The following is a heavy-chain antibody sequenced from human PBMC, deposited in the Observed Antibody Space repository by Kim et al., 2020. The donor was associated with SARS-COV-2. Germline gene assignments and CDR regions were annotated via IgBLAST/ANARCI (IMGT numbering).Heavy chain of an antibody. CDR1: GGSFSGYY. V-gene: IGHV4-34*01. Sequence: SETLSLTCAVYGGSFSGYYWRWIRQPPGKGLEWIGEINHSGSTNYNPFLKSRVTISVDTSKNQFSLKLSSVTAADTAVYYCARGIGTYYGSGSYYKFSPSIDPWGQGTLVTVSS. D-gene: IGHD3-10*01. CDR3: ARGIGTYYGSGSYYKFSPSIDP. J-gene: IGHJ5*02. CDR2: INHSGST.